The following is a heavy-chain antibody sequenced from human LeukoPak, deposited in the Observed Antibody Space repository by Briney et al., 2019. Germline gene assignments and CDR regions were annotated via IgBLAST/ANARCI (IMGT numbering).Heavy chain of an antibody. CDR2: IRYDGSNK. J-gene: IGHJ6*03. Sequence: GGSLRLSCAASGFTFSSYGMHWVRQAPGKGLEWVAFIRYDGSNKYYADSVKGRFTISRDNAKNSLYLQMNSLRAEDTAVYYCASVEGNWYYYMDVWGKGTTVTVSS. CDR1: GFTFSSYG. V-gene: IGHV3-30*02. CDR3: ASVEGNWYYYMDV.